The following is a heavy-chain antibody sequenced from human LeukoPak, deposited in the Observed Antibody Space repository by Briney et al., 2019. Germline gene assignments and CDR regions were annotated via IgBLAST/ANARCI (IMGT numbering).Heavy chain of an antibody. V-gene: IGHV4-59*01. D-gene: IGHD6-19*01. Sequence: SETLSLTCTVSGGSLSSYYWSWIRQTPGKGLEWIGYIYFSGGTNYNPSLKSRVSLSVDTSTDQFSLKLRTVSAPNTAVCYCARPRLDSSGWYHHAFDIWGQGTMVTVSS. J-gene: IGHJ3*02. CDR2: IYFSGGT. CDR1: GGSLSSYY. CDR3: ARPRLDSSGWYHHAFDI.